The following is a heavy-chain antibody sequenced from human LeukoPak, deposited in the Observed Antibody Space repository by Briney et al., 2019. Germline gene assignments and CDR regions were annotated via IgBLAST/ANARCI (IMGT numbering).Heavy chain of an antibody. J-gene: IGHJ4*02. CDR1: GFTFSTYA. CDR3: VKDRPNWANDY. CDR2: INSDNSAI. V-gene: IGHV3-48*04. D-gene: IGHD7-27*01. Sequence: GGSLRLSCAASGFTFSTYAMNWVRQAPGKGREWVSYINSDNSAIFYADSVRGRFTISRDNAKNSLYLQMNSLRAEDTALYYCVKDRPNWANDYWGQGTLVTVSS.